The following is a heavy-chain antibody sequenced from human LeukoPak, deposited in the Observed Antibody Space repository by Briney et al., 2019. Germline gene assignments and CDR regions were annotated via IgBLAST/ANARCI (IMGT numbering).Heavy chain of an antibody. CDR3: ASQGHTYYYGSGPYQH. D-gene: IGHD3-10*01. J-gene: IGHJ1*01. Sequence: GGSLRLSCAASGFTFSSYAMSWVRQAPGKGLEWVSAISGSGGSTYYADSVKGRFTISRDNSKNTLFLQMNSLKAEDTAVYYCASQGHTYYYGSGPYQHWGQGTLVTVSS. CDR2: ISGSGGST. CDR1: GFTFSSYA. V-gene: IGHV3-23*01.